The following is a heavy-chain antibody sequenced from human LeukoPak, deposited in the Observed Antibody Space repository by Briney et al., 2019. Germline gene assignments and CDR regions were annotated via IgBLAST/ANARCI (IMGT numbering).Heavy chain of an antibody. V-gene: IGHV1-2*02. Sequence: ASVKVSCKASGYTFTGYYMHWVRQAPGQGLEWMGWINPNSGGTNYAQKFQGRVTMTRDTSISTAYMELSRLRSDDTAVYYCASSPWDYYGSGSYGYWGQGTLVTVSS. CDR2: INPNSGGT. CDR1: GYTFTGYY. D-gene: IGHD3-10*01. J-gene: IGHJ4*02. CDR3: ASSPWDYYGSGSYGY.